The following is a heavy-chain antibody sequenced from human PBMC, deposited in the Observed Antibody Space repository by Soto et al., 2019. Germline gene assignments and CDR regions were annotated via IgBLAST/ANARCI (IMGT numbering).Heavy chain of an antibody. CDR2: IYYSGST. CDR1: GGSLSSGGYY. V-gene: IGHV4-31*03. Sequence: ASETLSLTCTVSGGSLSSGGYYWSWIRQHPGKGLEWIGYIYYSGSTYYNPSLKSRVTISVDTSKNQFSLKLSSVTAADTAVYYCARSSVWRAPHYFDYWGQGTLDPVSS. CDR3: ARSSVWRAPHYFDY. J-gene: IGHJ4*02. D-gene: IGHD3-16*01.